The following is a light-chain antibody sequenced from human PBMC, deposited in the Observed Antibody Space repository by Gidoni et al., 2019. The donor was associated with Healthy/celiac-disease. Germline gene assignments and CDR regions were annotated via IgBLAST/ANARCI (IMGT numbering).Light chain of an antibody. Sequence: EIVLTQSPGTLSLSPGERATLSGRASQSVSSSYLAWYQQKPGQAPRLLIYGASSRATGIPDRFSGSGSGTDFTRTISRLEPEDFAVYYCQQYGSSPLTFGGGTKVEIK. CDR2: GAS. CDR3: QQYGSSPLT. J-gene: IGKJ4*01. V-gene: IGKV3-20*01. CDR1: QSVSSSY.